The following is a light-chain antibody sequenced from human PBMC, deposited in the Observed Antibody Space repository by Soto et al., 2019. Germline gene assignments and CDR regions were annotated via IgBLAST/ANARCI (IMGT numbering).Light chain of an antibody. CDR1: SSDVGGYNY. CDR3: CSYAGSYTWV. CDR2: DVS. Sequence: QSVLTQPRSVSGSPGQSVTISCTGTSSDVGGYNYVSWYQQHPGKAPKLMIYDVSKRPSGVPDRFSGSKSGNMASLTISGLQAEDEADYYCCSYAGSYTWVFGGGTQLTVL. V-gene: IGLV2-11*01. J-gene: IGLJ3*02.